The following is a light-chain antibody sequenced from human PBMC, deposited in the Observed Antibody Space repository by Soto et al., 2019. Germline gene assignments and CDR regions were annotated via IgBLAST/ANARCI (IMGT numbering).Light chain of an antibody. CDR2: GAS. J-gene: IGKJ2*01. CDR3: QQYNTWYT. Sequence: EIVMTQSPATLSVSPGERATLSCRASQSVSSNLAWYQQKPGQAPRLLIYGASTRATGIPARFSGSGSGTEFTLTISSRQSEDFAVYYCQQYNTWYTFGKGTKLEIK. V-gene: IGKV3-15*01. CDR1: QSVSSN.